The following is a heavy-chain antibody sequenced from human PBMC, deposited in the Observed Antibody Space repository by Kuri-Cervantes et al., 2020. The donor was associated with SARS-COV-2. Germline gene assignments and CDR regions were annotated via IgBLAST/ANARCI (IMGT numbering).Heavy chain of an antibody. CDR2: IYPGDSDT. D-gene: IGHD5-18*01. CDR1: GYSFTSYW. J-gene: IGHJ4*02. CDR3: ARREDTAMFSFDY. V-gene: IGHV5-51*04. Sequence: GGSLRLSCKGSGYSFTSYWIGWVRQMPGKGLEWMGIIYPGDSDTRYSPSFQGQVTISADKPISTAYLQWSSLKASDTAMYYCARREDTAMFSFDYWGQGTLVVASS.